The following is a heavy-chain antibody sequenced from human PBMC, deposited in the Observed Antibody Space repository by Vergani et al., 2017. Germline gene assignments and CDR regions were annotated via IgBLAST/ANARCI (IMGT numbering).Heavy chain of an antibody. CDR3: AAICGVIVWSNDAFDI. CDR2: IVVGSGNT. D-gene: IGHD3-22*01. Sequence: QMQLVQSGPEVKKPGTSVKVSCKASGFTFTSSAMQWVRQARGQRLEWIGWIVVGSGNTNYAQKFQERVTINRDMSTSTAYMERSSLRSEETAVYYCAAICGVIVWSNDAFDIWGQGTMVTVSS. J-gene: IGHJ3*02. V-gene: IGHV1-58*02. CDR1: GFTFTSSA.